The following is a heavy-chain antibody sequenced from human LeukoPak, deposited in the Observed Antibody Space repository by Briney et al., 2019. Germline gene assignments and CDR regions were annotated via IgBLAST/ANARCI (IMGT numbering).Heavy chain of an antibody. Sequence: GGSLRLSCAASGFTFSSYGMPWVRQAPGKGLEWVAAIWRDGSNKYYADSVKGRFTISRDNSKNTLALQMNSLRAEDTAVYYCARDYGLAVAGREYTWFDPWGQGTRVTVSS. V-gene: IGHV3-33*01. J-gene: IGHJ5*02. CDR1: GFTFSSYG. CDR2: IWRDGSNK. CDR3: ARDYGLAVAGREYTWFDP. D-gene: IGHD6-19*01.